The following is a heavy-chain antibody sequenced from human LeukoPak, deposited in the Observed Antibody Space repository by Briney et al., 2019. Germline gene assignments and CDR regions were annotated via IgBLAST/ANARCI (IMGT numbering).Heavy chain of an antibody. D-gene: IGHD6-19*01. CDR2: ISAYNGNT. Sequence: GASVKVSCKASGYTFTSYGISWVRQAPGQGLEWMGWISAYNGNTNYAQKLQGRVTMTTDTSTSTAYMELSSLRSEDTAVYYCGRTEFSGWYVSSYYYGMDVWGQGTTVTVSS. V-gene: IGHV1-18*01. CDR1: GYTFTSYG. J-gene: IGHJ6*02. CDR3: GRTEFSGWYVSSYYYGMDV.